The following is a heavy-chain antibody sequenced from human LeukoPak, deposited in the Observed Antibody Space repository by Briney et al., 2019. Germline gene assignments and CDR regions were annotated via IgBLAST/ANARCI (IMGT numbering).Heavy chain of an antibody. Sequence: SETLSLTCAVYGGSFSGYYWSWIRQPPGKGLEWIGEINHSGSTNYNPSLKSRVTISVDTSKNQFSLKLSSVTAADTAVYYCARDYYGSGSYFSPYYYYYMDVWGKETTVTVSS. CDR1: GGSFSGYY. CDR2: INHSGST. D-gene: IGHD3-10*01. J-gene: IGHJ6*03. V-gene: IGHV4-34*01. CDR3: ARDYYGSGSYFSPYYYYYMDV.